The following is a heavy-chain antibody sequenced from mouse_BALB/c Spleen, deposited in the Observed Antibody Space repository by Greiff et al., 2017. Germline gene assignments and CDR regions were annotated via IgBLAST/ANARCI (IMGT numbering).Heavy chain of an antibody. V-gene: IGHV3-8*02. CDR2: TSYSGST. D-gene: IGHD1-2*01. CDR3: ARSPITTAYFDY. CDR1: GDSITSGY. Sequence: EVKLVESGPSLVKPSQTLSLTCSVTGDSITSGYWNWIRKFPGNKLEYMGYTSYSGSTYYNPSLKSRISITRDTSKNQYYLQLNSVTTEDTATYYCARSPITTAYFDYWGQGTTLTVSS. J-gene: IGHJ2*01.